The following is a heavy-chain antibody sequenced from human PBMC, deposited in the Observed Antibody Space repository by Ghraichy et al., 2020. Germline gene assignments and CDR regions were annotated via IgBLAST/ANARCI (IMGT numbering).Heavy chain of an antibody. CDR2: IYSGGST. D-gene: IGHD3-10*01. CDR3: ARGSHYFGSGSYYDAFDI. CDR1: GFTVSSNY. Sequence: GESLRLSCAASGFTVSSNYMSWVRQAPGKGLEWVSVIYSGGSTYYADSVKGRFTISRHNSRNTLYLQMKSLRAEDTAVYYCARGSHYFGSGSYYDAFDIWGQGTLVTVSS. V-gene: IGHV3-53*04. J-gene: IGHJ3*02.